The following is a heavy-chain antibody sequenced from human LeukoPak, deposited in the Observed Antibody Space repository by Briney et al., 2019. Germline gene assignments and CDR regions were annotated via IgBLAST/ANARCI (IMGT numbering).Heavy chain of an antibody. CDR1: GGSISSGSYY. Sequence: PSETLSLTCTVSGGSISSGSYYWSWIRQPAGKGLEWIGRIYTSGSTNYNPSLKSRVTISVDTSKNQFSLKLSSVTAADTAVYYCARGVRSGMVANYFGYWGQGTLVTVSS. CDR3: ARGVRSGMVANYFGY. J-gene: IGHJ4*02. V-gene: IGHV4-61*02. D-gene: IGHD5-12*01. CDR2: IYTSGST.